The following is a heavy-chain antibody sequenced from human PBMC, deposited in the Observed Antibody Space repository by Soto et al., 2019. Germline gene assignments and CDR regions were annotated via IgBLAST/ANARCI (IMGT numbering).Heavy chain of an antibody. CDR2: MSHDGNYK. D-gene: IGHD3-16*01. V-gene: IGHV3-30*18. CDR1: GFTFSSSG. CDR3: AKDRGMMTFGVDF. Sequence: QVQLVESGGGVVQPGKSLRLSCAASGFTFSSSGMHWVRQAPGMGLQWVSFMSHDGNYKYSADSVKGRFTISRDNSKNTVFLQMNSLGPEDTGVYYCAKDRGMMTFGVDFWGQGTLVTVSS. J-gene: IGHJ4*02.